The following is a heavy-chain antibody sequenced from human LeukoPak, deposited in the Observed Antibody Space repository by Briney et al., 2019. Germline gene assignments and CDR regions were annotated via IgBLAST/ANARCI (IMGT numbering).Heavy chain of an antibody. CDR1: GFTFSSYA. CDR3: AKQGAVVPAARFDY. D-gene: IGHD2-2*01. V-gene: IGHV3-23*01. J-gene: IGHJ4*02. Sequence: GGSLRLSCAASGFTFSSYAMSWVRQAPGKGLEWVSAISGSGGSTYYADSVKGRFTISRDNSKNTLYLQMNSLRAEDTAIYYCAKQGAVVPAARFDYWGQGTLVTVSS. CDR2: ISGSGGST.